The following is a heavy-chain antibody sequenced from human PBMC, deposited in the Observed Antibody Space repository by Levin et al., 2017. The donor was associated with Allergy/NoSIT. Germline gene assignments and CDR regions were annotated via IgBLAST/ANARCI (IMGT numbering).Heavy chain of an antibody. V-gene: IGHV3-74*01. CDR2: IQPDGSST. CDR1: GFSFSSYW. CDR3: ASGTVNGATFFDH. Sequence: GGSLRLSCAASGFSFSSYWMHWVRQAPGTGLLWVSRIQPDGSSTFYADSVKGQFTVSRDNAKNTLYLQMNSLRVEDTAVYYCASGTVNGATFFDHWGQGTLVTVS. J-gene: IGHJ4*02. D-gene: IGHD1-26*01.